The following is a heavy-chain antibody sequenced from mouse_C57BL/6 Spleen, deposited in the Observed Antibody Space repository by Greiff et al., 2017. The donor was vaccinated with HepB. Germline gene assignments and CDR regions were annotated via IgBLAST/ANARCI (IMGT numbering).Heavy chain of an antibody. Sequence: VQLKESGPELVKPGASVKIPCKASGYTFTDYNMDWVKQSHGKSLEWIGDINPNNGGTIYNQKFKGKATLTVDKSSSTAYMELRSLTSEDTAVYYCARGGDSSGYVKLDAMDYWGQGTSVTVSS. J-gene: IGHJ4*01. D-gene: IGHD3-2*02. CDR2: INPNNGGT. CDR1: GYTFTDYN. V-gene: IGHV1-18*01. CDR3: ARGGDSSGYVKLDAMDY.